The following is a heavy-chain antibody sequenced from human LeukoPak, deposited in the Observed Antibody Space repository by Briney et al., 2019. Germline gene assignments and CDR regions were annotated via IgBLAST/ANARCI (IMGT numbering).Heavy chain of an antibody. V-gene: IGHV1-2*02. Sequence: PGASVKVSCKASGYTFTGYYMHWVRQAPGQGLEWMGWINPNSGGTNYAQKFQGRVTMTRDTSISTAYMELSRLRSEDTAVYYCARNTHDWLLQYYFDYWGQGTLVTVSS. J-gene: IGHJ4*02. D-gene: IGHD3-9*01. CDR1: GYTFTGYY. CDR2: INPNSGGT. CDR3: ARNTHDWLLQYYFDY.